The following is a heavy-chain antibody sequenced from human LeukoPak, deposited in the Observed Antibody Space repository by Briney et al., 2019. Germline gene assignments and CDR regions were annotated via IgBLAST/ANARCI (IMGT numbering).Heavy chain of an antibody. CDR3: ARDRVVGATTFSFDY. Sequence: GGSLRLSCAASGFTFSSYAMHWVRQAPGKGLEYVSAISSNGGSTYYANSVKGRFTISKDNSKNTLYLQMGSLRAEDMAVYYCARDRVVGATTFSFDYWGQGTLVTVSS. CDR2: ISSNGGST. J-gene: IGHJ4*02. V-gene: IGHV3-64*01. CDR1: GFTFSSYA. D-gene: IGHD1-26*01.